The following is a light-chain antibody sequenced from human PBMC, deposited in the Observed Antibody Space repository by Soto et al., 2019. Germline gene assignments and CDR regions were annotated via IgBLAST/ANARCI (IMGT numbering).Light chain of an antibody. CDR3: QQYDTYWT. J-gene: IGKJ1*01. CDR1: QSISIW. Sequence: DIQMTQSPSTLSASVGDRVTITCRASQSISIWLAWYQQKPGKAPKLLIYAASTLRSGVPSRFSASGSGTEFTLTISSLQPDDFATYYCQQYDTYWTFGQGTKVDI. CDR2: AAS. V-gene: IGKV1-5*01.